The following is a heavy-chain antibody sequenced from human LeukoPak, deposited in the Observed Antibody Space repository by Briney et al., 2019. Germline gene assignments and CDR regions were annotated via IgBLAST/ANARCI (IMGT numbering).Heavy chain of an antibody. J-gene: IGHJ4*02. Sequence: PGGSLRLSCAASGFTFSSYAISWVRQAPGKGLEWVSAISGSGGSTYYADSVKGRFTISRDNSKNTLYLQMNSLRAEDTAVYYCAKDRGGSSWSQVFDYWGQGNLVTVSS. CDR1: GFTFSSYA. CDR3: AKDRGGSSWSQVFDY. D-gene: IGHD6-13*01. CDR2: ISGSGGST. V-gene: IGHV3-23*01.